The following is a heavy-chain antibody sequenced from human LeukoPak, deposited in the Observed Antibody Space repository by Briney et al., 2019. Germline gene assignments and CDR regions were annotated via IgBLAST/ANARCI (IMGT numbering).Heavy chain of an antibody. V-gene: IGHV3-30*04. CDR3: AKEVRTSGRAGIFGY. J-gene: IGHJ4*02. Sequence: GGSLRLSCAASGFTFRLYAMSWVRQAPGKGLEWVSGISIDGNGKYYADSVRGRITISRDNSKNTLYLEMNSLSAEDTAVYYCAKEVRTSGRAGIFGYWGQGTLVTVSS. CDR2: ISIDGNGK. CDR1: GFTFRLYA. D-gene: IGHD2-2*01.